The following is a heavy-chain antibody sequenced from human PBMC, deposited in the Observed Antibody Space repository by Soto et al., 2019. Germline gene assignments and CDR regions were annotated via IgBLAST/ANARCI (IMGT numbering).Heavy chain of an antibody. V-gene: IGHV3-30*03. CDR2: ISNDGGSK. Sequence: QVQLVDSGGGVVQPGRSLRLSCAASGFPFSSYGMHWVRQAPGKGLEWVALISNDGGSKYYADSVKGRFLISRDNAKNTVYLQMNSLRAEDTAVYYCGAGHYFSDSWGLGTLVTVSS. J-gene: IGHJ4*02. CDR1: GFPFSSYG. CDR3: GAGHYFSDS.